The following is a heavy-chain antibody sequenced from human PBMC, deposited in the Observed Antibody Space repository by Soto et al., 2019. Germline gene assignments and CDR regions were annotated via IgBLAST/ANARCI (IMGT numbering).Heavy chain of an antibody. CDR3: ARDQGYFRGGSCYSDAFYI. J-gene: IGHJ3*02. V-gene: IGHV4-59*01. D-gene: IGHD2-15*01. CDR1: GGSISSYY. Sequence: SETLSLTCTVSGGSISSYYWSWIRQPPGKGLEWIGYIYYSGSTNFNPSIKSRVTISVDTSKNQFSLKLSSVTAADTAVYYCARDQGYFRGGSCYSDAFYIWAQGTMVTFSS. CDR2: IYYSGST.